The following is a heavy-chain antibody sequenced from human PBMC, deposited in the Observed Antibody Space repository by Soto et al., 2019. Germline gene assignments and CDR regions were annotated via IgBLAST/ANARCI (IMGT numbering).Heavy chain of an antibody. CDR3: AIHRTCWRDAFDI. J-gene: IGHJ3*02. Sequence: PGEFLKISRKSSGNSFSSYWLRWGRQMPGKGLEWMVRIDHSDSNTNHSPSFQGHVTISADKSISTAYLQRISLKASDIAMYYCAIHRTCWRDAFDIWGKGTMLTVSS. D-gene: IGHD1-7*01. V-gene: IGHV5-10-1*01. CDR2: IDHSDSNT. CDR1: GNSFSSYW.